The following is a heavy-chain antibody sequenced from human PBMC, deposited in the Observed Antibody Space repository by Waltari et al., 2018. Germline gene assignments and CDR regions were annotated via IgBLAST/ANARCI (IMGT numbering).Heavy chain of an antibody. CDR2: INPKSGAT. D-gene: IGHD2-21*01. J-gene: IGHJ5*02. CDR3: ARHIDSIRSA. V-gene: IGHV1-2*06. Sequence: QVQLVQSGAEVKKHGASVKVSCKASGYTFTDSVIDWVRHAPGQGLEWMGRINPKSGATTYPQKLQGRITMTRDTSIGTAYMELGSVTSDDTALYYCARHIDSIRSAWGQGTLVTVSS. CDR1: GYTFTDSV.